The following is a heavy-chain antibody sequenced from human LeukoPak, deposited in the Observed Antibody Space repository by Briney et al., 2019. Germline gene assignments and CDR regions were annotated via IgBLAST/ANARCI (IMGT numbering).Heavy chain of an antibody. J-gene: IGHJ4*02. Sequence: GGSLRLSCAASGFTFSSYWMSWVRQAPGKGLEWVANIKQDGSEKYYVDSVKGRFTISRENAKNSLYLQMNSLRAEDTAVYYCARGNYYGSGNPIDYWGQGTLVTVSS. CDR3: ARGNYYGSGNPIDY. CDR1: GFTFSSYW. CDR2: IKQDGSEK. V-gene: IGHV3-7*01. D-gene: IGHD3-10*01.